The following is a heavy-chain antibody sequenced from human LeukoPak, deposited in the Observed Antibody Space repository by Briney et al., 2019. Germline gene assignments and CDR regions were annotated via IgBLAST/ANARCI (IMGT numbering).Heavy chain of an antibody. CDR1: GYTFTSYD. J-gene: IGHJ6*03. CDR2: MNPNRGKT. CDR3: ARAPSRIAAAGNYYYYMDV. D-gene: IGHD6-13*01. V-gene: IGHV1-8*01. Sequence: ASVNVSCKASGYTFTSYDINWVRQAAGHGLEGMGWMNPNRGKTGYAQKFQGMVTMTRNTSISTAYMEPSSLRSEDTAVYYCARAPSRIAAAGNYYYYMDVWGKGTTVTVSS.